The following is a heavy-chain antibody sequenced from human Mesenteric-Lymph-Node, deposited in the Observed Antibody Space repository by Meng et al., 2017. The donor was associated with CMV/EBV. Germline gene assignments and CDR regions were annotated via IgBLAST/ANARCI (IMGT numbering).Heavy chain of an antibody. V-gene: IGHV3-23*01. Sequence: GGSLRLSCAASGFTFTNYALAWVRQAPGKGLEWVSAISGSGGSTYYADSVKGRFTISRDNSKNTLYLQMNSLRAEDTAVYYCAKDASDGYEGSYFDYWGQGTLVTVSS. CDR3: AKDASDGYEGSYFDY. J-gene: IGHJ4*02. CDR1: GFTFTNYA. D-gene: IGHD3-3*01. CDR2: ISGSGGST.